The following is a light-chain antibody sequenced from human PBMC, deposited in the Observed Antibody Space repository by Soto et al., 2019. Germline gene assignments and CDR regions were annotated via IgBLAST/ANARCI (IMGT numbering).Light chain of an antibody. CDR3: HQYGISPPT. J-gene: IGKJ1*01. CDR2: GVS. CDR1: QSVSGSD. V-gene: IGKV3-20*01. Sequence: EVVLTQSPGTLSLSPGERATLSCRASQSVSGSDLAWYQQKPGQAPRLLISGVSNRATGTPDRFSGSVSGTDFTLTISSLEPEDFAVFYCHQYGISPPTFGPGTKVE.